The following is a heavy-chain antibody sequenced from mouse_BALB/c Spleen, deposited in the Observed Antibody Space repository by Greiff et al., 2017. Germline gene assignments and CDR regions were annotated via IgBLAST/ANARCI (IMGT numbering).Heavy chain of an antibody. V-gene: IGHV1S137*01. D-gene: IGHD2-1*01. CDR3: ARYGNYPFAY. CDR2: ISTYYGDA. Sequence: VQLKESGAELVRPGVSVKISCKGSGYTFTNYAMHWVKQSHAKSLEWIGVISTYYGDASYNQKFKGKATMTVDKSSSKAYMELARLTSEDSAIYYCARYGNYPFAYWGQGTLVTVSA. J-gene: IGHJ3*01. CDR1: GYTFTNYA.